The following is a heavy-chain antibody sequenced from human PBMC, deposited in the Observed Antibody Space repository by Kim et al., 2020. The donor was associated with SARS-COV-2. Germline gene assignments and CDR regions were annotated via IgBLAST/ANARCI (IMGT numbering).Heavy chain of an antibody. CDR3: ARQEYTVMVRGVVTWFDP. J-gene: IGHJ5*02. V-gene: IGHV4-59*08. CDR2: IYKSGTT. D-gene: IGHD3-10*01. Sequence: SETLSLTCSVSSGSVSSYFWSWIRQPPGKGLEWIGYIYKSGTTNYNPSLKSRVTMSIDTTKNQLSLKVNSVTAADTAVYYCARQEYTVMVRGVVTWFDPCGQGALITVSS. CDR1: SGSVSSYF.